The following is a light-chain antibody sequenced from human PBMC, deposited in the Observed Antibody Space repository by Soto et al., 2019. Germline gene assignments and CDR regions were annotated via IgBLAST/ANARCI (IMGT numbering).Light chain of an antibody. V-gene: IGKV1-9*01. CDR1: QDIANY. CDR3: QQVNSYPLT. J-gene: IGKJ4*01. CDR2: ATS. Sequence: IQLTQSPSFLSASVGDRVSITCRASQDIANYLAWYQQKPGKAPKFLIYATSTFQSGVPSRFSGGGSGTEFTLTISSLQPEDFATYYCQQVNSYPLTFGGGTTGDIK.